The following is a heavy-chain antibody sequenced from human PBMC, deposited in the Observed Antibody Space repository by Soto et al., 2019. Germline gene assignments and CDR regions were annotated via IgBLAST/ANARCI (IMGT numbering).Heavy chain of an antibody. CDR1: GASIRCSKW. J-gene: IGHJ5*02. D-gene: IGHD3-16*01. V-gene: IGHV4-4*02. CDR2: IYHSGTT. Sequence: PSETLSLTCAVSGASIRCSKWLSWVRQPPGKGLEWIGDIYHSGTTNYNPSLKSRVTMSVDKSKNQFSLNLTSVTAADTAVYYCARDKANVGGYNQFDPWGPGTLVTVSS. CDR3: ARDKANVGGYNQFDP.